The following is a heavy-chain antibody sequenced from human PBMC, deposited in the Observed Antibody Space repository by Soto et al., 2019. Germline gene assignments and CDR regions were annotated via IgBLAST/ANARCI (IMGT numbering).Heavy chain of an antibody. CDR3: ARRGSGSYSDY. D-gene: IGHD1-26*01. J-gene: IGHJ4*02. Sequence: EVQLLESGGGLVQPGGSLRLSCAASGFTFSSYAMRWVRQAPVKGLEWVSAISGSGGSTYYADSVKGRFTISRDNSKNTLYLQMNSLRAEDTALYYCARRGSGSYSDYWGQGTLVTVSS. V-gene: IGHV3-23*01. CDR1: GFTFSSYA. CDR2: ISGSGGST.